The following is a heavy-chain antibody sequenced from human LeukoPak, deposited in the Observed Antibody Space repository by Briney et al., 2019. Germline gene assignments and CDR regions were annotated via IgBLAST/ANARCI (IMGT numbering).Heavy chain of an antibody. CDR1: GFTFSSHA. J-gene: IGHJ4*02. Sequence: GGSLRLSCAASGFTFSSHAMSWVRQGPGKGLDWVSAISEGGSSTYYADSVKGRFTIFRDNSKNTLYLQMNSLRAEDTAVYYCAKEGHDYVWGSYQEDWGQGTLVTVSS. V-gene: IGHV3-23*01. D-gene: IGHD3-16*01. CDR2: ISEGGSST. CDR3: AKEGHDYVWGSYQED.